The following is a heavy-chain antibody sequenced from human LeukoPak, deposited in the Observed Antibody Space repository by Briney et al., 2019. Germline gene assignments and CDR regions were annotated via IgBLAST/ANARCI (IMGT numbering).Heavy chain of an antibody. CDR3: AGKIRDFEVDY. Sequence: SSETLSLTCTVSGGSISSYDWSWIRQPPGKGLEWIGVVYYIGSTSYNPSLKSRVTISLDTSKNQFSLNLSSVTAADTAVYYCAGKIRDFEVDYWGQGTLVTVSS. CDR2: VYYIGST. D-gene: IGHD3-10*01. V-gene: IGHV4-59*01. J-gene: IGHJ4*02. CDR1: GGSISSYD.